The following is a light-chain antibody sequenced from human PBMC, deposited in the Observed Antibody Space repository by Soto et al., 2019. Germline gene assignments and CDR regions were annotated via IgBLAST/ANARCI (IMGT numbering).Light chain of an antibody. Sequence: DIQLTQSPSFLSASVGDRVTITCRASQGISSYLAWYQHTPGKAPKLLIYASSTLQSGVPSRFSGSGSGTEFTLTISSLQPEDFATYYCQQLNTFPVTFGHGTRLDI. CDR2: ASS. CDR3: QQLNTFPVT. V-gene: IGKV1-9*01. J-gene: IGKJ5*01. CDR1: QGISSY.